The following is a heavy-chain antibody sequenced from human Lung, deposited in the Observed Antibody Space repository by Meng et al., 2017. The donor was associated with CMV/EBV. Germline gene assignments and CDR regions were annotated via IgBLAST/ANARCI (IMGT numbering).Heavy chain of an antibody. CDR3: STSCSQWGYYYYYGMDV. J-gene: IGHJ6*02. V-gene: IGHV1-46*01. CDR2: INPSGGST. Sequence: ASXXVSXKASGYTFTSYYMHWVRQAPGQGLEWMGIINPSGGSTSYAQKVQGRVTMTRDTSTSTVYVELSSLRSEDTAVYYCSTSCSQWGYYYYYGMDVWGQGXTVTVSS. CDR1: GYTFTSYY. D-gene: IGHD2-2*01.